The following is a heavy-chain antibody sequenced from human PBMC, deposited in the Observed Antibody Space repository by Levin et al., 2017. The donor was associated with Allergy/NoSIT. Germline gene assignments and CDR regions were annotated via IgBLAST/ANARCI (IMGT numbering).Heavy chain of an antibody. Sequence: PGGSLRLSCAASGFTFSSYGMHWVRQAPGKGLEWVAVIWYDGSNKYYADSVKGRFTISRDNSKNTLYLQMNSLRAEDTAVYYCARVGTDQYYGDYNYYYYGMDVWGQGTTVTVSS. CDR2: IWYDGSNK. J-gene: IGHJ6*02. CDR1: GFTFSSYG. D-gene: IGHD4-17*01. V-gene: IGHV3-33*01. CDR3: ARVGTDQYYGDYNYYYYGMDV.